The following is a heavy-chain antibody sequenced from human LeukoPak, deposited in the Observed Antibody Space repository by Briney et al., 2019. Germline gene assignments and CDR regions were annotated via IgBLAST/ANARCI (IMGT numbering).Heavy chain of an antibody. J-gene: IGHJ4*02. CDR3: ARARKRREHGGNSLGY. D-gene: IGHD4-23*01. CDR1: GYTFTSYD. CDR2: MNPNSGNT. V-gene: IGHV1-8*01. Sequence: ASVKVSCKASGYTFTSYDINWVRQATGQGLEWMGWMNPNSGNTGYAQKFQGRVTMTRNTSISTAYMELSSLRSEDTAVYYCARARKRREHGGNSLGYWGQGTLVTVSS.